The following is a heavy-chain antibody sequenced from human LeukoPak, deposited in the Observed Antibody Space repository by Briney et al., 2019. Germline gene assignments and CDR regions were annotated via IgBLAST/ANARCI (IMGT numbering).Heavy chain of an antibody. D-gene: IGHD1-26*01. J-gene: IGHJ4*02. CDR1: DYIFTDYG. V-gene: IGHV1-18*01. Sequence: GASVKVSCTASDYIFTDYGISWVRQAPGQGLEWMGWISAYNGNTHCAQKLQDRVTMTTDTSTSTAYMELRSLRSDDTAVYYCARADDGLLDEWGQGTLVTVSS. CDR2: ISAYNGNT. CDR3: ARADDGLLDE.